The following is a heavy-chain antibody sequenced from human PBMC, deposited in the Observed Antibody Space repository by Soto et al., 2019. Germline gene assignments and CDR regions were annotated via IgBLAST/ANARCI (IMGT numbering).Heavy chain of an antibody. CDR3: ARELWMAGLVYYFDF. V-gene: IGHV4-4*07. CDR1: GGSINSNF. D-gene: IGHD6-19*01. CDR2: ISSNGDT. Sequence: SETLSITCTLSGGSINSNFLTWIRQPAGKGLEWIGRISSNGDTNYNPSLMGRVSMSLDTSKNHFSLKLNSVTASDTAVYFCARELWMAGLVYYFDFWGQGTMVTVSS. J-gene: IGHJ4*02.